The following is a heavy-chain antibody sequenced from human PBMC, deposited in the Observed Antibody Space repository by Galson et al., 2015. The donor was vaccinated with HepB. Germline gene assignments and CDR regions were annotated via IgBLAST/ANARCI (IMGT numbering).Heavy chain of an antibody. D-gene: IGHD5-24*01. CDR3: ARATFPPRRRDGYNLAVDY. CDR1: GFTFSSYA. CDR2: ISYDGSNK. Sequence: SLRLSCAASGFTFSSYAMHWVRQAPGKGLEWVAVISYDGSNKYYADSVKGRFTISRDNSKNTLYLQMNSLRAEDTAVYYCARATFPPRRRDGYNLAVDYWGQGTLVTVSS. J-gene: IGHJ4*02. V-gene: IGHV3-30-3*01.